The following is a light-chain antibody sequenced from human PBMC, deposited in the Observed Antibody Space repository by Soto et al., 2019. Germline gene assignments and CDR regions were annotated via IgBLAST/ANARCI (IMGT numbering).Light chain of an antibody. Sequence: DIQLTQSPSFLSASVGDRVTITCRASQGISSYLAWYQQKPGKAPNLLIYAASTLQSGVPSRFSGSGSGTEFTLTISSLQPDDFATYYCQQLNNYPFTLGPGTKVDIK. J-gene: IGKJ3*01. CDR1: QGISSY. V-gene: IGKV1-9*01. CDR2: AAS. CDR3: QQLNNYPFT.